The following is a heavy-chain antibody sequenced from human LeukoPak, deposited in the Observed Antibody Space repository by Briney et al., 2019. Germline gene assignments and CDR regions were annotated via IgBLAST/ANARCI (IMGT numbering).Heavy chain of an antibody. CDR1: GFTFSNQW. CDR2: IKQDGRKE. Sequence: GGSLRLSCAASGFTFSNQWMTWVRQAPGKGLEWVANIKQDGRKENNVDSVKGRLTISRDSAKNSVYLQMNRLRAEDTAVYYCARDWSSSWFGGDYWGQGTLVTVPS. CDR3: ARDWSSSWFGGDY. J-gene: IGHJ4*02. D-gene: IGHD6-13*01. V-gene: IGHV3-7*01.